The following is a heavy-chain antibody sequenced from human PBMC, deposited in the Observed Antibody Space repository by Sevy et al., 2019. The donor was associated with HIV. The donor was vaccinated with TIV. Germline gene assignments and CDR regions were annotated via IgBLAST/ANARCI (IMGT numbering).Heavy chain of an antibody. J-gene: IGHJ4*02. V-gene: IGHV3-23*01. Sequence: GGSLRLSCAASGFTFSKYSMSWIRQTPGKGLEWVSTFSFGCGKINYADSVKGRFTISRDDSRNTFYLQMNSLRAEDTAIYYCAGEGCTNPHDYWGQGTVVTVSS. CDR2: FSFGCGKI. CDR3: AGEGCTNPHDY. CDR1: GFTFSKYS. D-gene: IGHD2-8*01.